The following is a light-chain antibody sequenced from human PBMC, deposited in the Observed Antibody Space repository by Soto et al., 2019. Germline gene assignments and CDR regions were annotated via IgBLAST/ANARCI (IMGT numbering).Light chain of an antibody. CDR3: MQALQAPWT. Sequence: DIVMTQSPLSLPVTPGEPASISCRSSRSLLHSSGFNYLGWYLQKPGQSPHLLIYLGSTRASGVPDRFSGSGSGTDFTLKISRVEAEDVGVYYCMQALQAPWTFGQGTKVEIK. J-gene: IGKJ1*01. V-gene: IGKV2-28*01. CDR2: LGS. CDR1: RSLLHSSGFNY.